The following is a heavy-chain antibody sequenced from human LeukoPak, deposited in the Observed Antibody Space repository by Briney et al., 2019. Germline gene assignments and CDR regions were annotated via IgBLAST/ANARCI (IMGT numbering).Heavy chain of an antibody. CDR2: INPNSGGT. CDR1: GYTCTGYY. J-gene: IGHJ4*02. Sequence: ASVKVSCKASGYTCTGYYMHWVRQAPGQGLEWMGWINPNSGGTNYAQKFQGRVTMTRDTSISTAYMELSRLRSDDTAVYYCARGYSYGYQHFDYWGQGTLVTVSS. D-gene: IGHD5-18*01. V-gene: IGHV1-2*02. CDR3: ARGYSYGYQHFDY.